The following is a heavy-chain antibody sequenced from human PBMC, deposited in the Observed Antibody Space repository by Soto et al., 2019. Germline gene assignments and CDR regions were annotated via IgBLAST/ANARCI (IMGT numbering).Heavy chain of an antibody. D-gene: IGHD3-16*02. CDR2: INPSGGST. CDR3: ARDPSDGRYYDYVWGSYRYFSGAYGMDV. J-gene: IGHJ6*02. CDR1: GYTFTSYY. Sequence: VKVSCKASGYTFTSYYMHWVRQAPGQGLEWMGIINPSGGSTSYAQKFQGRVTMTRDTSTSTVYMELSSLRSEDTAVYYCARDPSDGRYYDYVWGSYRYFSGAYGMDVWGQGTNVTVSS. V-gene: IGHV1-46*01.